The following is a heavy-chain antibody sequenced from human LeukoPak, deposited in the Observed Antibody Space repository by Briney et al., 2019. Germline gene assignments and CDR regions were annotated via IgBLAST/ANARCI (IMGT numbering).Heavy chain of an antibody. V-gene: IGHV4-34*01. CDR2: INLGGSS. Sequence: PSETLSLTRVVYVGSLSGYYWGWIRQPPGRGVEWVGEINLGGSSNTNRSRESGVSISVDTSKNKFSLKLSSVTAADTAVYYCASLWSWVGGDYGDIYGMDVWGQGTTVTVSS. J-gene: IGHJ6*02. D-gene: IGHD4-17*01. CDR3: ASLWSWVGGDYGDIYGMDV. CDR1: VGSLSGYY.